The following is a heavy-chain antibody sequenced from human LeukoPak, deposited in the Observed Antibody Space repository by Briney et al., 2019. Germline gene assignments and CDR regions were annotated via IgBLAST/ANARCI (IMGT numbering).Heavy chain of an antibody. Sequence: PGGSLRLSCAASGFTFSSFAMHWVRQAPGKGLEWVAVISFDGRDSYYADSVRGRFTISRDNTKNSVYLQMSSLRAEDTAVYYCAREVWGPEYWGQGTLVTVSS. CDR1: GFTFSSFA. J-gene: IGHJ4*02. D-gene: IGHD1-14*01. V-gene: IGHV3-30*04. CDR3: AREVWGPEY. CDR2: ISFDGRDS.